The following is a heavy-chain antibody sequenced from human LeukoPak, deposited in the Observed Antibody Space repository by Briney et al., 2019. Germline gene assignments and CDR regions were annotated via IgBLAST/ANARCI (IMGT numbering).Heavy chain of an antibody. CDR3: PRVGSWVNPDYYYYYMDV. Sequence: GVSLRLSCAASGFTLNTYAMIWLPQTPGKGGEGFADTSSSDAGKYHADSVRGRFTISRYNSKNTLYLQMNSLRAEDKAVYYCPRVGSWVNPDYYYYYMDVWGKGTRVTVS. V-gene: IGHV3-23*01. CDR1: GFTLNTYA. D-gene: IGHD1-14*01. J-gene: IGHJ6*03. CDR2: TSSSDAGK.